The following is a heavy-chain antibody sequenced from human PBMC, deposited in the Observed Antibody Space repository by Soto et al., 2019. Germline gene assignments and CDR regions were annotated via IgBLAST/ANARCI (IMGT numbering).Heavy chain of an antibody. CDR2: FWYDGVSK. CDR3: VKETMVRDPGGYYGLDV. CDR1: GFAFPYYG. V-gene: IGHV3-30*02. J-gene: IGHJ6*02. D-gene: IGHD3-10*01. Sequence: QVHLAESGGGAVQPGGSLSLSCTASGFAFPYYGMHWVRQAPGKGLEWVAVFWYDGVSKYYADSVKGRFTISRDNSKNMVNLEMNSMRVEDTAVYYGVKETMVRDPGGYYGLDVWGQGTTVTVSS.